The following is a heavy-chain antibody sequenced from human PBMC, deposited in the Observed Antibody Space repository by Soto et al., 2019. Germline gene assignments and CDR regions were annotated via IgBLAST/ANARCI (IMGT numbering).Heavy chain of an antibody. CDR3: ARHPYIGGFDI. V-gene: IGHV5-10-1*01. CDR2: FSPTDSYT. J-gene: IGHJ6*02. Sequence: GESLKISCKGSGYSFANYWISWVRQMPGKGLEWMGRFSPTDSYTDYNPSFQGHVTISGDKSISTSYVQWSSLKASDTAMYFCARHPYIGGFDIWGQGTTVTVSS. CDR1: GYSFANYW. D-gene: IGHD2-15*01.